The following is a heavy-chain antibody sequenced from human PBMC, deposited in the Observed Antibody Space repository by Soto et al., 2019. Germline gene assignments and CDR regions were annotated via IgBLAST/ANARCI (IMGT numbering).Heavy chain of an antibody. Sequence: GGSLRLSCVASGFTFSDYGIHWVRQAPDKGLEWVAVVWFDGSIQYYGDSVKGRFTISRDNSNNTVDLQMNNLRAGDTAVYYCARVDFGGNSYYFDYWGQGTPVTVSS. CDR1: GFTFSDYG. CDR2: VWFDGSIQ. D-gene: IGHD1-7*01. CDR3: ARVDFGGNSYYFDY. V-gene: IGHV3-33*01. J-gene: IGHJ4*02.